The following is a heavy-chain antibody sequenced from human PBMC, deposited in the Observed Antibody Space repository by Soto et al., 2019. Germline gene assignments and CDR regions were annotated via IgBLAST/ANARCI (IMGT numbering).Heavy chain of an antibody. J-gene: IGHJ6*03. CDR3: ARKHSSSWYGYYYMDV. CDR2: MNPNSGNT. V-gene: IGHV1-8*01. Sequence: QVQLVQSGAEVKKPGASVKVSCKASGYTFTSYDINWVRQATGQGLEWMGWMNPNSGNTGYAQKFQGRVTMTRNTSISTAYMELSSLRSEDTAVYYCARKHSSSWYGYYYMDVWGKGTTVTVSS. CDR1: GYTFTSYD. D-gene: IGHD6-13*01.